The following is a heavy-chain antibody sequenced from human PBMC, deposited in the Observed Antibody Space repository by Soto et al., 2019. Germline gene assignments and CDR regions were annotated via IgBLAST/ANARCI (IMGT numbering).Heavy chain of an antibody. CDR2: INPNSGGT. D-gene: IGHD6-19*01. Sequence: QVQLVQSGAEVKKPGASVKVSCKASGYTFTGYYMHWVRQAPGQGLEWMGWINPNSGGTNYAQKFQGWVTMTRDTSISTPYMELSRLRSDDTAVYYCARGKLGYSSGWYVDYCDYWGQGTLVTVSS. CDR3: ARGKLGYSSGWYVDYCDY. J-gene: IGHJ4*02. CDR1: GYTFTGYY. V-gene: IGHV1-2*04.